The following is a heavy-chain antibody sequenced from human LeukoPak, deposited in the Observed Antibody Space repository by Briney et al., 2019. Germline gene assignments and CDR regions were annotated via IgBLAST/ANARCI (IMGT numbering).Heavy chain of an antibody. V-gene: IGHV4-30-4*01. CDR3: ARTRITMVRGSYYNFWFDP. D-gene: IGHD3-10*01. CDR1: GGSISSGDYY. J-gene: IGHJ5*02. CDR2: IYYSGST. Sequence: SQTLSLTCTVSGGSISSGDYYWSWIRQPPGKGLEWIGYIYYSGSTNYNPSLKSRVTISVDTSKNQFSLKLSSVTAADTAVYYCARTRITMVRGSYYNFWFDPWGQGTLVTVSS.